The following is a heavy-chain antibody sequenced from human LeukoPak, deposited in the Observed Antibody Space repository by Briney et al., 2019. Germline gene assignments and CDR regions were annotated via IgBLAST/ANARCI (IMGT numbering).Heavy chain of an antibody. D-gene: IGHD3-22*01. CDR1: GFSFNTYG. V-gene: IGHV3-30*18. Sequence: GGSLRLSCAASGFSFNTYGMHWVRQGPGKGLEWVAVISYDGSNKWYADSVKGRFTISRDNSKDTLYLQMNSLRPEDTAVYFCAKDLNTYRYDSRDLQHWGQGILVTVSS. CDR3: AKDLNTYRYDSRDLQH. CDR2: ISYDGSNK. J-gene: IGHJ1*01.